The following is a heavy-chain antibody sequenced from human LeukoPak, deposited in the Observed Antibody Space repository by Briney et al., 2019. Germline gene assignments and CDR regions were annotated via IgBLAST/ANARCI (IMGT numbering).Heavy chain of an antibody. CDR3: ARDPLVRGEPCYYYGMDV. J-gene: IGHJ6*02. V-gene: IGHV1-69*04. Sequence: SVKVSCKASGGTFSSYAISWVRQAPGQGLEWMGRIIPILGIANYAQKFQGRVTITADKSTSTAYMELSSLRSEDTAVYYCARDPLVRGEPCYYYGMDVWGQGTTVTVSS. CDR2: IIPILGIA. CDR1: GGTFSSYA. D-gene: IGHD3-10*01.